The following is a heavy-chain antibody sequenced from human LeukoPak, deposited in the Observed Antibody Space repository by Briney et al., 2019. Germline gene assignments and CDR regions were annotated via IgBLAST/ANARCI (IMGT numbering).Heavy chain of an antibody. CDR1: GVSFSNYE. CDR3: AKGPGARGHFNWFDP. D-gene: IGHD5-12*01. Sequence: GGSLRLSCAASGVSFSNYEMNWVRQAPGKGLEWISYITASSTTIYYADSVKGRFTISRDNAKNSLYLQMNGLRGEDTAVYSCAKGPGARGHFNWFDPWGQGTLVTVSS. V-gene: IGHV3-48*03. J-gene: IGHJ5*02. CDR2: ITASSTTI.